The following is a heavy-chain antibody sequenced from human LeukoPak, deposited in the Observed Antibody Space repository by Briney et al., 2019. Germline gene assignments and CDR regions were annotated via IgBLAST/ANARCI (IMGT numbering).Heavy chain of an antibody. Sequence: GASVKVSCKASGYTFTSYYMHWVRQAPGQGLEWMGIINPSGGSTSYAQKFQGRVTMTRDTSTSTVYMELSSLRSEDTAVYYCAWLQADYDSSGGQDYWGQGTLVTVSS. CDR1: GYTFTSYY. V-gene: IGHV1-46*01. CDR3: AWLQADYDSSGGQDY. D-gene: IGHD3-22*01. CDR2: INPSGGST. J-gene: IGHJ4*02.